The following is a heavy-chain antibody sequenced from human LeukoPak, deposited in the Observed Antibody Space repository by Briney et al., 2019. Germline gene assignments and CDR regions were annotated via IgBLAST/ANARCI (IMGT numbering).Heavy chain of an antibody. CDR3: AKGPYSSSWYYFDY. D-gene: IGHD6-13*01. CDR2: ISGSGGST. CDR1: GFTFSSYE. J-gene: IGHJ4*02. V-gene: IGHV3-23*01. Sequence: GGSLRLSCAASGFTFSSYEMNWVRQAPGKGLEWVSAISGSGGSTYYADSVKGRFTISRDNSKNTLYLQMNSLRAEDTAVYYCAKGPYSSSWYYFDYWGQGTLVTVSS.